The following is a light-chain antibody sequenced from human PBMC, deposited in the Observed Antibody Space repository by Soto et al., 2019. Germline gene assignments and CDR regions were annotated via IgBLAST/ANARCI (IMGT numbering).Light chain of an antibody. CDR2: DAS. CDR1: QSVSSY. Sequence: EIVLTQSPATLSLSPGERAALSCRASQSVSSYLAWYQQKPGQAPRLLIYDASKRAPGIPARFTGSGSGTDFTLTISSLEPEDFAVYCCQHRSNWPSTFGGGTKVEI. J-gene: IGKJ4*01. CDR3: QHRSNWPST. V-gene: IGKV3-11*01.